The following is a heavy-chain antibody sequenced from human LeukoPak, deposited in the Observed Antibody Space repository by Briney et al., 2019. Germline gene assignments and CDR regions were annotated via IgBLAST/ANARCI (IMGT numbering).Heavy chain of an antibody. CDR3: ARGAARMGEMATIISFEY. Sequence: GGSLRLSCAASGFTFSSYGMHWVRRAPGKGLEWVAVISYDGSNKKYADSVKGRFTISRDNSQKTLYLQMNSLRAEDTAVYYCARGAARMGEMATIISFEYWGQGTLVTVPS. CDR1: GFTFSSYG. J-gene: IGHJ4*02. D-gene: IGHD5-24*01. CDR2: ISYDGSNK. V-gene: IGHV3-30*19.